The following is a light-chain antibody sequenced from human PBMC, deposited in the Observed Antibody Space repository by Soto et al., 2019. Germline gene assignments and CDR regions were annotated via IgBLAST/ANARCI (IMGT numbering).Light chain of an antibody. CDR1: QSVSSY. V-gene: IGKV3-11*01. CDR3: QQRSKFLWT. CDR2: DTS. J-gene: IGKJ1*01. Sequence: EIVLTQSPATLSLSPGERATLSCRASQSVSSYLAWYQQKPGQAPRLLMYDTSNRAPGIPARFSGSGSGTDFTLTLSSLEPEDFAVYFCQQRSKFLWTFGQGTKVDI.